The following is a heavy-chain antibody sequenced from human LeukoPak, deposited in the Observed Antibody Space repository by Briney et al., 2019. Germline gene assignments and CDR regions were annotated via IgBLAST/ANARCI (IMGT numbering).Heavy chain of an antibody. V-gene: IGHV3-74*01. J-gene: IGHJ6*02. CDR3: TRVQAGRSGLMDV. D-gene: IGHD2-8*02. CDR2: VDPDGTTT. Sequence: GGSLRLSCADSGFTLSNYWMHWVRQAPGEGLVWVSRVDPDGTTTNYADSVTGRFTTSRDNAKNTLYLQMNSLRAEDTALYYCTRVQAGRSGLMDVWGRGTTVTVSS. CDR1: GFTLSNYW.